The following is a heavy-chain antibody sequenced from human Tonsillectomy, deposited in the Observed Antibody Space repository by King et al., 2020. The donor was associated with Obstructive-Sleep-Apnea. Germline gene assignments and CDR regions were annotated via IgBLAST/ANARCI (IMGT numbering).Heavy chain of an antibody. J-gene: IGHJ1*01. Sequence: QLVQSGAEVKKPGASVKVSCKASGYTFTGYYIHWVRQAPGQGLEWRGWISPNSCVTNYKQEFQGRVTMTRDTSISTAYMELSRLRSDDTAVYYCARDRDQYSSSTFQHWGQGTLVTVSS. CDR3: ARDRDQYSSSTFQH. CDR2: ISPNSCVT. V-gene: IGHV1-2*02. CDR1: GYTFTGYY. D-gene: IGHD6-6*01.